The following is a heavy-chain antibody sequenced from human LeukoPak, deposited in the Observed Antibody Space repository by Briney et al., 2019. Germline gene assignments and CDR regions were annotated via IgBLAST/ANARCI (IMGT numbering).Heavy chain of an antibody. CDR1: GGSFSGYY. Sequence: SETLSLTCAVYGGSFSGYYWSWIRQPPGKGLEWIGEINHSGSTNYNPSLKSRVTISVDTSKNQFSLKLSSVTAADTAVYYCARAPDYYDFKDWFDPWGQGTLVTVSS. D-gene: IGHD3-3*01. CDR3: ARAPDYYDFKDWFDP. CDR2: INHSGST. V-gene: IGHV4-34*01. J-gene: IGHJ5*02.